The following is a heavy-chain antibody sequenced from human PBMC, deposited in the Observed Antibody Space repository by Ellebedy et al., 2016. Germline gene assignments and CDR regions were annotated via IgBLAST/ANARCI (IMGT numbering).Heavy chain of an antibody. CDR3: ARDSQRGYGMDV. Sequence: GGSLRLSCVASGFIFKNYHMDWVRQAPGTGLEWVSYITKDGGAIYYADSVEGRFTVSRDNAKNSLHLQMNSLGDEDTAVYYCARDSQRGYGMDVWGHGTTVTVSS. CDR2: ITKDGGAI. CDR1: GFIFKNYH. V-gene: IGHV3-48*02. J-gene: IGHJ6*02.